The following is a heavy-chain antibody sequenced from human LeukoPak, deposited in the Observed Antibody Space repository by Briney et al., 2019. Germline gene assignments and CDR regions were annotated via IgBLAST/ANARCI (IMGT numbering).Heavy chain of an antibody. CDR3: ARDQSSYYDSSGYFSH. V-gene: IGHV3-33*01. Sequence: PGGSLRLSCAASGFTFSSYGMHWVRQAPGKGLEWVAVIWYDGSNKYYADPVKGRFTISRDNSKNTLYLQMNSLRAEDTAVYYCARDQSSYYDSSGYFSHWGQGTLVTVSS. CDR2: IWYDGSNK. CDR1: GFTFSSYG. J-gene: IGHJ4*02. D-gene: IGHD3-22*01.